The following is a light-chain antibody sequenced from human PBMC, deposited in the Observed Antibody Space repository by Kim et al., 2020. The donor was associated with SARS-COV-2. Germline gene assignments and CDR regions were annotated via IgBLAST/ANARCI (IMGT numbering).Light chain of an antibody. CDR2: GAS. CDR3: QQYNNWPPLT. Sequence: EIVLTQSPGTLSVSPGERATLSCRASQSVSSNLAWYQQKPGQAPRLLIYGASTRATGIPARFSGSGSGTEFTLTISSLQSEDFAVYYCQQYNNWPPLTFGGGTKLEI. V-gene: IGKV3-15*01. J-gene: IGKJ4*01. CDR1: QSVSSN.